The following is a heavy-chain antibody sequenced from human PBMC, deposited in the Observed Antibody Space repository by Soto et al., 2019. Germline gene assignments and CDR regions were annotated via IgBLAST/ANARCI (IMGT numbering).Heavy chain of an antibody. J-gene: IGHJ4*02. Sequence: SVKVSCKTSGDSFSKYTVNWVRQAPRQGLEWLGGIIPRFGTTNYAPTLQDRVTITADESMNTVYMELSSLRSEDTALYYCARGRGLYNSGRSQLDSWGQGTLVTVSS. V-gene: IGHV1-69*13. CDR1: GDSFSKYT. D-gene: IGHD1-1*01. CDR3: ARGRGLYNSGRSQLDS. CDR2: IIPRFGTT.